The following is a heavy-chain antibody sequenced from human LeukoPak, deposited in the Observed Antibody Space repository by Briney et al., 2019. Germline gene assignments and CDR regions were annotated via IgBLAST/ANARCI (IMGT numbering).Heavy chain of an antibody. CDR2: ISAYNGNT. D-gene: IGHD3-10*01. CDR3: ARDIGFGEPMQYYFDY. V-gene: IGHV1-18*01. CDR1: GYTFTCHG. J-gene: IGHJ4*02. Sequence: GASVKVSCKASGYTFTCHGISWVRQAPGQGLEWMGWISAYNGNTNYAQKLQGRVTMTTDTSTSTAHMELRSLRSDDTAVYYCARDIGFGEPMQYYFDYWGQGTLVTVSS.